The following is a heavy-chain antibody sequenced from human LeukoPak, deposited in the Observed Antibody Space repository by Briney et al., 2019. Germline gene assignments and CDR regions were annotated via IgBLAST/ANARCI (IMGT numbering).Heavy chain of an antibody. CDR2: IYSGGST. V-gene: IGHV3-53*01. CDR1: GFTVSSNY. CDR3: ARKRPYYYDSSGYLFRQAQSSNWFDP. J-gene: IGHJ5*02. D-gene: IGHD3-22*01. Sequence: GGSLRLSCAASGFTVSSNYMSWVRQAPGKGLEWVSVIYSGGSTYYADSVKGRFTISRDNSKNTLYLQMNSLRAEDTAVYYCARKRPYYYDSSGYLFRQAQSSNWFDPWGQGTLVTVSS.